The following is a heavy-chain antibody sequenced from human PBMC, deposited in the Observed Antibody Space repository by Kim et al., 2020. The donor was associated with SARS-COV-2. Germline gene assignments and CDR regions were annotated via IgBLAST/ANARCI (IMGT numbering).Heavy chain of an antibody. CDR2: IYYSGST. D-gene: IGHD3-10*01. CDR1: GGSISSYY. CDR3: ARAFTMVRGVMSYYYYYGMDV. Sequence: SETLSLTCTVSGGSISSYYWSWIRQPPGKGLEWIGYIYYSGSTNYNPSLKSRVTISVDTSKNQFSLKLSSVTAADTAVYYCARAFTMVRGVMSYYYYYGMDVWGQGTTVTVSS. V-gene: IGHV4-59*13. J-gene: IGHJ6*02.